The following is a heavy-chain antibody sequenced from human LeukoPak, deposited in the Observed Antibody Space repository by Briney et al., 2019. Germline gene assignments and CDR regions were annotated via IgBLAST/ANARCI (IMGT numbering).Heavy chain of an antibody. V-gene: IGHV4-59*01. D-gene: IGHD3-10*01. CDR3: ARARFGEPHYYYYYMDV. J-gene: IGHJ6*03. Sequence: PSETLSLTCTVSGGSISNYFWSWVRQPAGKGLEWIGYIYYSGSTNYNPSLKSRVTISVDTSKNQFSLKLSSVTAADTAVYYCARARFGEPHYYYYYMDVWGKGTTVTISS. CDR1: GGSISNYF. CDR2: IYYSGST.